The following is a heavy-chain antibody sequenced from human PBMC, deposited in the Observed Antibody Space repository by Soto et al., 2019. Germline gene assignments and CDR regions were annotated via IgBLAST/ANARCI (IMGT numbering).Heavy chain of an antibody. CDR1: GYTFTSYG. CDR2: ISAYNGNT. Sequence: ASVKVSCKASGYTFTSYGISWVRQAPGQGLEWMGWISAYNGNTNYAQKLQGRVTMTTDTSTSTAYMELRSLRSDDTAVYYCARTTYYDFWSGYFMDVWGQGTTVTVYS. J-gene: IGHJ6*02. D-gene: IGHD3-3*01. CDR3: ARTTYYDFWSGYFMDV. V-gene: IGHV1-18*04.